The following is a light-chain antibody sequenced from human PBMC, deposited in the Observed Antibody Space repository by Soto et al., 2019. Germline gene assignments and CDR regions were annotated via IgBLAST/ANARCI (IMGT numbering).Light chain of an antibody. CDR3: QAWDSSTYV. J-gene: IGLJ1*01. CDR1: KLGDKY. V-gene: IGLV3-1*01. Sequence: SYELTQPPSVSVSPGQTASITCSGDKLGDKYACWYQQKPGQSPVLVIYEDNKRPSGIPVRFSGSNSGNTATLTISWTQAMDEADYYCQAWDSSTYVFGTGTKLTVL. CDR2: EDN.